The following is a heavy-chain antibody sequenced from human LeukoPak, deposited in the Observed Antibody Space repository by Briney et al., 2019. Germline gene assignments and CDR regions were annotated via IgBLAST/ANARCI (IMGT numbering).Heavy chain of an antibody. Sequence: PGGSLRLSCAASGFTFSSYAMSWVRQAPGKGLEWVSAISGSGGSTYYADSVKGRFTISRDNSKNALYLQMNSLRAEDTAVYYCARNSDSSGYYYCFQHRGQGTLVTVSS. CDR3: ARNSDSSGYYYCFQH. CDR2: ISGSGGST. D-gene: IGHD3-22*01. J-gene: IGHJ1*01. CDR1: GFTFSSYA. V-gene: IGHV3-23*01.